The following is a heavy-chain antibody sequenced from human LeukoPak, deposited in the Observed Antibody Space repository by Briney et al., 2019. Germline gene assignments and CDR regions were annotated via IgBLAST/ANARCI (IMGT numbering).Heavy chain of an antibody. CDR1: GGSISSYY. CDR3: ASFSYSSGWYSPEYFQH. V-gene: IGHV4-4*07. D-gene: IGHD6-19*01. Sequence: SETLSLTCTVSGGSISSYYWSWIRQPAGKGLEWIGRIYTSESTNYNPSLKSRVTMSVDTSKNQFSLKLSSVTAADTAVYYCASFSYSSGWYSPEYFQHWGQGTLVTVSS. CDR2: IYTSEST. J-gene: IGHJ1*01.